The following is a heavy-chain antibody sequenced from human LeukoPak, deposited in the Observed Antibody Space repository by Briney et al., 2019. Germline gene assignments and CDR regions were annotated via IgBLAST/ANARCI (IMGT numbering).Heavy chain of an antibody. D-gene: IGHD1-26*01. CDR2: ISGSGGST. CDR1: GFTFSSYA. J-gene: IGHJ4*02. CDR3: AKDPQPLGVELYHFDY. V-gene: IGHV3-23*01. Sequence: PGGSLRLSCAASGFTFSSYAMSWVRQAPGKGLEWVSAISGSGGSTYYADSVKGRFTISRDNSKNTLYLQMNSLRAEDTAVYYCAKDPQPLGVELYHFDYWGQGTLVTVSS.